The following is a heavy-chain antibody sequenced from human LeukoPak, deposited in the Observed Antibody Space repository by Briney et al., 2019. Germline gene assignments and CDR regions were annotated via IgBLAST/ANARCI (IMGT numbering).Heavy chain of an antibody. CDR2: ISYDGSNK. D-gene: IGHD2-2*01. CDR3: ATLPRSTTFDY. Sequence: PGRSLRLSCAASGFTFSSYAMHWVRQAPGKGLEWVAVISYDGSNKYYADSVKGRFTISRDNSKNTLYLQMKSLRAEDTAVYYCATLPRSTTFDYWGQGTLVTVSS. J-gene: IGHJ4*02. V-gene: IGHV3-30*01. CDR1: GFTFSSYA.